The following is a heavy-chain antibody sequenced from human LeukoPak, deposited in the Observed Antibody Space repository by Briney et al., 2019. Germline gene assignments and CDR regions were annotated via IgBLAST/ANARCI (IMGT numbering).Heavy chain of an antibody. V-gene: IGHV3-9*01. CDR3: AREGGIAAAGTGY. Sequence: GGSLRLSCAASGFTFDDYAMHWVRQAPGKGLEWVSGISWNSGSIGYADSVKGRFTISRDNAKNSLYLQMNSLRAEDTAVYYCAREGGIAAAGTGYWGQGTLVTVSS. D-gene: IGHD6-13*01. CDR2: ISWNSGSI. CDR1: GFTFDDYA. J-gene: IGHJ4*02.